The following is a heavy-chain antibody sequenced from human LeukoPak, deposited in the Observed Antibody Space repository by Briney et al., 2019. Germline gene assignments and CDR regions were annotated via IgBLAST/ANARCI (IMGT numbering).Heavy chain of an antibody. CDR2: IYHSGST. Sequence: SETLSLTCAVSGGSISSSNWWSWVRQPPGKGLEWIGEIYHSGSTNYNPSLKSRVTISVDTSKNQFSLKLSSVTAADTAVYYCARAVPYYDFWSGYYNWFDPWGQGTLVTVSS. J-gene: IGHJ5*02. CDR3: ARAVPYYDFWSGYYNWFDP. D-gene: IGHD3-3*01. CDR1: GGSISSSNW. V-gene: IGHV4-4*02.